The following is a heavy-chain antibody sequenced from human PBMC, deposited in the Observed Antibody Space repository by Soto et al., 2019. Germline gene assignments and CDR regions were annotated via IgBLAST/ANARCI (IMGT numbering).Heavy chain of an antibody. CDR3: ARTIPEITLRFLEWLPLGWFDP. CDR2: IYYSGST. J-gene: IGHJ5*02. Sequence: SETLSLTCTVSGGSISSYYWSWIRQPPGKGLEWIGYIYYSGSTNYNPSLKSRVTISVDTSKNQFSLKLSSVTAADTAVYYCARTIPEITLRFLEWLPLGWFDPWGQGTLVTVSS. V-gene: IGHV4-59*01. CDR1: GGSISSYY. D-gene: IGHD3-3*01.